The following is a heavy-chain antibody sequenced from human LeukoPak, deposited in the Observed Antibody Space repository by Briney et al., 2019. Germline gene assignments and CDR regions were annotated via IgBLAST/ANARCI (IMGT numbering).Heavy chain of an antibody. CDR2: IYSGGST. V-gene: IGHV3-53*01. D-gene: IGHD1-14*01. Sequence: GGSLRLSCAASGFTVSSNYMCWVRQAPGKGLEWVSVIYSGGSTYYADSVKGRFTISRDNSKNTLYLQMNGLRAEDTAVYYCAREDSPEVFDYWGQGTLVTVSS. CDR1: GFTVSSNY. J-gene: IGHJ4*02. CDR3: AREDSPEVFDY.